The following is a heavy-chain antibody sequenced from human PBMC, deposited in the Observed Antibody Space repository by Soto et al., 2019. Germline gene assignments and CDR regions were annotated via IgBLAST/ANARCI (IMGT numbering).Heavy chain of an antibody. CDR1: GGTFSSYT. J-gene: IGHJ4*02. D-gene: IGHD2-2*01. V-gene: IGHV1-69*08. CDR2: IIPILGIA. Sequence: QVQLVQSGAEVKKPGSSVKVSCKASGGTFSSYTISWVRQAPGQGLEWMGRIIPILGIANYAQKFQGRVTITADKSXSXXYMELSSLRSEDTAVYYCARESDIVVVPAAMPLDYWGQGTLVTVSS. CDR3: ARESDIVVVPAAMPLDY.